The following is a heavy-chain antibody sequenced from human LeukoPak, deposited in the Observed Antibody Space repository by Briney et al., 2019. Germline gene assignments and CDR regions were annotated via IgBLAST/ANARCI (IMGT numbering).Heavy chain of an antibody. D-gene: IGHD2-2*01. CDR1: GFTFDDYA. CDR2: ISWNSGSI. CDR3: AKGPLRGTAAAIDY. J-gene: IGHJ4*02. Sequence: PGRSLRLSCAASGFTFDDYAMHWARQAPGKGLEWVSGISWNSGSIGYADSVKGRFTISRDISTDTLWLQMDSLRTEDTAVYYCAKGPLRGTAAAIDYWGQGTLVTVSS. V-gene: IGHV3-9*01.